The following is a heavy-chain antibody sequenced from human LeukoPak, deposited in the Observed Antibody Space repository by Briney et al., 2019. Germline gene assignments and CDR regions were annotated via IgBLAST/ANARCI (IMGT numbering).Heavy chain of an antibody. D-gene: IGHD6-19*01. CDR1: GFTFSSHA. CDR2: ISGSGGST. J-gene: IGHJ4*02. Sequence: GGSLRLSCAASGFTFSSHAMSWVRQAPGKGLEWVSAISGSGGSTYYADSVKGRFTISRDNSKNTLYLQMNSLRAEDTAVYYCAKDRFRYSSGWYPFDYWGQGTLVTVSS. V-gene: IGHV3-23*01. CDR3: AKDRFRYSSGWYPFDY.